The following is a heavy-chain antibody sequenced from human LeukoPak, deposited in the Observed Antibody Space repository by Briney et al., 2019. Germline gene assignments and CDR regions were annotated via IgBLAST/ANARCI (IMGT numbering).Heavy chain of an antibody. V-gene: IGHV3-30*03. CDR3: AASSGSGNYAYYFDY. D-gene: IGHD3-22*01. Sequence: GGSLRLSCAASGFTFSDYGMHWVRQAPGKGLEWVAVISYDGSNKYYADSVKGRFTISRDNSKNTLYLQMNSLRAEDTAVYYCAASSGSGNYAYYFDYWGQGTLVTVSS. CDR2: ISYDGSNK. CDR1: GFTFSDYG. J-gene: IGHJ4*02.